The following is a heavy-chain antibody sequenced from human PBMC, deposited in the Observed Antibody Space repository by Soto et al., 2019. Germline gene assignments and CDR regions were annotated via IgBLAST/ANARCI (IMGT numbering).Heavy chain of an antibody. CDR1: GGSISSSSYY. V-gene: IGHV4-39*07. CDR3: ARVRSGYYYYGMDV. D-gene: IGHD3-10*01. CDR2: IYYSGST. Sequence: SETLSLTCTVSGGSISSSSYYWGWIRQPPGKGLEWIGSIYYSGSTYYNPSLKSRVTISVDTSKNQFSLKLSSVTAADTAVYYCARVRSGYYYYGMDVWGQGTTVTVSS. J-gene: IGHJ6*02.